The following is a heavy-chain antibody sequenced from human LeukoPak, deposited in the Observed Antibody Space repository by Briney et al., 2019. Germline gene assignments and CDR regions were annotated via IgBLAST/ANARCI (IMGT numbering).Heavy chain of an antibody. J-gene: IGHJ4*02. Sequence: GGSLRLSCAASGFTLSDNYTSWVRQAPRDGLEWVSYTIHRVSDVQHADSVKGRSTISRDHARNSMYLRMNGRRAERTAVYYCARESLAGETPDYFFGYWGQGTLVTVSS. CDR1: GFTLSDNY. CDR3: ARESLAGETPDYFFGY. CDR2: TIHRVSDV. D-gene: IGHD3-16*01. V-gene: IGHV3-11*01.